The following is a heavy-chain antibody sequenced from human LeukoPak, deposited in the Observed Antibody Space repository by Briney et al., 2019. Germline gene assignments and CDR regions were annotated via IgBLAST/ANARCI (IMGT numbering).Heavy chain of an antibody. CDR3: ARGLYTSGWYMGY. CDR2: INVRNGNT. CDR1: GYTFSSYD. Sequence: ASVKVSCKASGYTFSSYDINWVRQAPGQGLEWMGWINVRNGNTKYGQKVQDRVTMTTDTRTTTVHMELRNLRSDDTAVYYCARGLYTSGWYMGYWGQGTLVTVSS. V-gene: IGHV1-18*04. D-gene: IGHD6-19*01. J-gene: IGHJ4*02.